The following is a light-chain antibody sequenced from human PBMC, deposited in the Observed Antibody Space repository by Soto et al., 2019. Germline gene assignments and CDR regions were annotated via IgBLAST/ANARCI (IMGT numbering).Light chain of an antibody. V-gene: IGLV2-14*01. CDR2: DVT. CDR3: SSYTTSSSYV. CDR1: SSDVGGYIY. J-gene: IGLJ1*01. Sequence: QSVLTQPASVSGSPGQSITISCTGTSSDVGGYIYVSWYQQHPGKAPKLMIYDVTSRPSGVFYRFSGSKSGNTASLTISGLQAEDEADYYCSSYTTSSSYVFXTGTKVTVL.